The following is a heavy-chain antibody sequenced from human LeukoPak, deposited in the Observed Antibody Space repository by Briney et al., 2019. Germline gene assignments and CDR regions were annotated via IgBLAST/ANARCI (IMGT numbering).Heavy chain of an antibody. D-gene: IGHD4-17*01. Sequence: GRSLRLSFAASRFTFSSCGMHWVRQAPGKELEWVALISYDGSNKYYSDFVQGRFTISRDNSKNTLYLQMNSLRPEDMSVYYWANGRNTVSCFCDYWGQGTLVSVSS. CDR3: ANGRNTVSCFCDY. V-gene: IGHV3-30*18. CDR2: ISYDGSNK. J-gene: IGHJ4*02. CDR1: RFTFSSCG.